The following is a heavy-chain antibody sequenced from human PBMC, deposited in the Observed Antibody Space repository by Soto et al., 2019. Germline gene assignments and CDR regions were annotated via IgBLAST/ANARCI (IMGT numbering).Heavy chain of an antibody. D-gene: IGHD6-19*01. Sequence: GGSLRLSCAASGFTFSNAWMNWVRQAPGKGLEWVGRIKSKTDGGTTDYAAPVKGRFTISRDDSKNTLYLQMNSLTTEDTAVYYCTTDRSSGWEFDYGGQGTLVPVSP. CDR3: TTDRSSGWEFDY. CDR2: IKSKTDGGTT. V-gene: IGHV3-15*07. J-gene: IGHJ4*02. CDR1: GFTFSNAW.